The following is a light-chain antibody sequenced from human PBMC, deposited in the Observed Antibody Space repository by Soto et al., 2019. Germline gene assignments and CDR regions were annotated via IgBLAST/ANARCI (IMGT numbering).Light chain of an antibody. Sequence: QSVLTQSASVSGSRGQSITISCSGSGSDIGAYNYVSWYQQHPGKAPKLVIFAVSYRPSGVSNRFSGSKSGNTASLTISGLQAEDEADYYCSSYTSSTSYVFGSGTKLTVL. CDR3: SSYTSSTSYV. J-gene: IGLJ1*01. CDR1: GSDIGAYNY. V-gene: IGLV2-14*03. CDR2: AVS.